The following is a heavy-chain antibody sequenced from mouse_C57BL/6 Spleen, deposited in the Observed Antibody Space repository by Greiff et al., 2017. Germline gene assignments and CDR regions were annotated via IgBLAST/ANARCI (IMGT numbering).Heavy chain of an antibody. V-gene: IGHV1-26*01. J-gene: IGHJ2*01. CDR2: INPNNGGT. CDR3: ARSYDYDVGY. Sequence: EVQLQQSGPELVKPGASVQISCKASGYTFTDYYMNWVKQSHGKSLEWIGDINPNNGGTSYNQKFKGKATLTVDKSSSTAYMELRSLTSEDSAVYYCARSYDYDVGYWGQGTTLTVSS. CDR1: GYTFTDYY. D-gene: IGHD2-4*01.